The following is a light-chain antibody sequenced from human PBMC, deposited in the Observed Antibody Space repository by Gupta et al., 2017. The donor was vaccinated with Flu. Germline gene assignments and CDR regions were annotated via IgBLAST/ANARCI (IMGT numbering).Light chain of an antibody. CDR2: WAS. CDR3: QQHYTGYT. V-gene: IGKV4-1*01. J-gene: IGKJ2*01. Sequence: DIVVTQSPDSLAVSLGERATINCRSSQSLLYTSNNKNYLTWYQQKPGQPPKLLIYWASTRESGVPDRFSGAGSGTDFTLTSSSLQAEDVAVYYWQQHYTGYTFGQGTKLEIK. CDR1: QSLLYTSNNKNY.